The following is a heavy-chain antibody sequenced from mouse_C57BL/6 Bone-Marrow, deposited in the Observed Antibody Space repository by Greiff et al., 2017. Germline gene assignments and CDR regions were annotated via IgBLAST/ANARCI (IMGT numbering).Heavy chain of an antibody. CDR3: VFADY. J-gene: IGHJ2*01. CDR1: GYTFTSYW. Sequence: QVHVKQPGAELVRPGTSVKLSCKASGYTFTSYWMHWVKQRPGQGLEWIGVIDPSDSYTNYNQKFKGKATLTVDTSSSTAYMQLSSLTSEDSAVYYCVFADYWGQGTTLTVSS. V-gene: IGHV1-59*01. CDR2: IDPSDSYT.